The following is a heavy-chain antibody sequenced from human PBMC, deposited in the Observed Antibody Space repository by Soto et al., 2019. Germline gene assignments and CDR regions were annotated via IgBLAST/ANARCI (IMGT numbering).Heavy chain of an antibody. CDR1: GGSVSSGSYY. Sequence: KTSETLSLTCTVSGGSVSSGSYYWSWIRQPPGKGLEWIGYIYYSGSTNYNPSLKSRVIISVDTSKNQFSLKLSSVTAADTAVYYCARAALAAWFDPWGQGTLVTVSS. CDR3: ARAALAAWFDP. CDR2: IYYSGST. J-gene: IGHJ5*02. D-gene: IGHD6-13*01. V-gene: IGHV4-61*01.